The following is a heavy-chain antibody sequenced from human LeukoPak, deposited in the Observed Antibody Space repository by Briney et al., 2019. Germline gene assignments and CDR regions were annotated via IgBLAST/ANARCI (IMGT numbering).Heavy chain of an antibody. J-gene: IGHJ3*02. Sequence: SVKVSCKASGGTFSSYAISWVRQAPGQGLEWMGRIIPIFGTANYAQKLQGRVTITTDESTRIAYMELSSLSSEDTAVYYCARVSARLHYDFWSGYYTGWAFDIWGQGTMVTVSS. CDR3: ARVSARLHYDFWSGYYTGWAFDI. CDR1: GGTFSSYA. V-gene: IGHV1-69*05. D-gene: IGHD3-3*01. CDR2: IIPIFGTA.